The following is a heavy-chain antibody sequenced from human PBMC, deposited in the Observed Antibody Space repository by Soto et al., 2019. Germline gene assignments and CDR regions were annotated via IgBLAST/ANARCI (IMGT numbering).Heavy chain of an antibody. CDR1: GYTFTSYT. D-gene: IGHD2-2*01. CDR3: ARVSSTSDAFDV. V-gene: IGHV1-3*01. J-gene: IGHJ3*01. CDR2: INAGYGNT. Sequence: GASVKVSCKASGYTFTSYTIHWVRQAPGQRLEWMVWINAGYGNTKYSQKFQARVTITRDTSASTTYMELTSLRSEDTAIYYCARVSSTSDAFDVWGQGTLVTVSS.